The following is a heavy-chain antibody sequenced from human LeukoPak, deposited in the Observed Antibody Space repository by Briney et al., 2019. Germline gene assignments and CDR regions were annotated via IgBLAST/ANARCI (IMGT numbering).Heavy chain of an antibody. CDR3: VSSGCCDFWSGTN. D-gene: IGHD3-3*01. CDR2: IMKDGSTK. V-gene: IGHV3-7*01. J-gene: IGHJ4*02. Sequence: GGSLSLSCAASGFSFSNCWMSWVRQAPGKGLEWVANIMKDGSTKKHVDSVKGRFTISRDNAKNSLYLQMNSLRAEDTAAYHCVSSGCCDFWSGTNWGQGTLVTVSS. CDR1: GFSFSNCW.